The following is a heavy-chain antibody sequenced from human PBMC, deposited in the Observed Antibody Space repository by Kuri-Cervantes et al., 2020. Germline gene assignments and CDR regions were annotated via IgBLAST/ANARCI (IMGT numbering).Heavy chain of an antibody. D-gene: IGHD3-22*01. CDR3: AADLSYYDSSGFKRGDY. Sequence: GESLKISCAASGFTVSSNYMSWVRQAPGKGLEWVSVIYSGGSTYYADSVKGRFTISRDNSKNTLYLQMNSLRSEDTAVYYCAADLSYYDSSGFKRGDYWGQGTLVTVSS. J-gene: IGHJ4*02. CDR2: IYSGGST. CDR1: GFTVSSNY. V-gene: IGHV3-53*01.